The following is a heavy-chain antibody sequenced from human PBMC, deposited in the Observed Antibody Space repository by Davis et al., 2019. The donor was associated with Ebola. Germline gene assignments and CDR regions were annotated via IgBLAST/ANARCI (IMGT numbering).Heavy chain of an antibody. CDR3: ARHVGGFGYGSFDI. J-gene: IGHJ3*02. Sequence: SLKISCAASGFTFDDYAMHWVRQAPGKGLEWVSGISWNSGSIGYADSVKGRFTISRDNAKNTLYLQMNSLRAEDTAVYYCARHVGGFGYGSFDIWGQGTMVTVSS. CDR2: ISWNSGSI. D-gene: IGHD2-15*01. V-gene: IGHV3-9*01. CDR1: GFTFDDYA.